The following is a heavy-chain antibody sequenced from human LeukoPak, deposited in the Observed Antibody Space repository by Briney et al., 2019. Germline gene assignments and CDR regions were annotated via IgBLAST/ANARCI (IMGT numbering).Heavy chain of an antibody. J-gene: IGHJ4*02. V-gene: IGHV1-2*02. CDR3: ARARVPIAVAGLYYFDY. CDR2: IKPDSSSS. D-gene: IGHD6-19*01. CDR1: GYTFTAYY. Sequence: GASVKVSCKASGYTFTAYYIHWLRQAPGQGPEWMGWIKPDSSSSHYAQKFQGRVTMTRDTSSNSAYMDLTRLKSDDTAVYYCARARVPIAVAGLYYFDYWGQGALVTVSS.